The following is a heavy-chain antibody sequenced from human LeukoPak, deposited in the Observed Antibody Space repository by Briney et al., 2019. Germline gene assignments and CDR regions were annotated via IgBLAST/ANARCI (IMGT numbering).Heavy chain of an antibody. J-gene: IGHJ4*02. CDR2: INHSGST. CDR1: GGSFSGYY. V-gene: IGHV4-34*01. Sequence: SETLSLTCAVYGGSFSGYYWSWIRQPPGKGLEWIGEINHSGSTNYNPSLKSRVTISVDTSKNQFSLKLSSVTAADTAVYYCARAGGYSYGYRYSTNFDYWGQGTLVTVSS. D-gene: IGHD5-18*01. CDR3: ARAGGYSYGYRYSTNFDY.